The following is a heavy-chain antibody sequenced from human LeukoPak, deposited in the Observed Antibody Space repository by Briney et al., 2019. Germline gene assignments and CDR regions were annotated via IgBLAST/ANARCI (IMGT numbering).Heavy chain of an antibody. D-gene: IGHD3-22*01. CDR3: ASGVSSGYSGIQNYFDY. Sequence: ASVKVSCKASGYTFTSYGISWVRQAPGQGLEWMGWISAYNGNTNYAQKLQGRVTMTTDTSTSTAYMELRSLRSDDTAVYYCASGVSSGYSGIQNYFDYWGQGALVTVSS. CDR2: ISAYNGNT. V-gene: IGHV1-18*01. J-gene: IGHJ4*02. CDR1: GYTFTSYG.